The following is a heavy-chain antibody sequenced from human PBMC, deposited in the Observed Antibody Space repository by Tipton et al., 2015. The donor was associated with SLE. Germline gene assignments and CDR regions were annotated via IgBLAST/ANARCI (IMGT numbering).Heavy chain of an antibody. D-gene: IGHD3-22*01. CDR2: IYYSGST. CDR1: GGSISSHY. J-gene: IGHJ4*02. V-gene: IGHV4-59*08. CDR3: ARGGYYYDSSGYGY. Sequence: TLSLTCTVSGGSISSHYWSWIRQPPGKGLEWIGYIYYSGSTNYNPSLKSRVTISVDTSKNQFSLKLSSVTAADTAVYYCARGGYYYDSSGYGYWGQGTLVTVPS.